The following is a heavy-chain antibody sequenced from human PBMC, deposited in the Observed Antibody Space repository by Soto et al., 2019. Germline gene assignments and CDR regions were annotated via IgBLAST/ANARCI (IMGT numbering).Heavy chain of an antibody. Sequence: EVQLLESGGGFVQPGKSLRLSCAASGFTFSLSAMSWVRQAPGRGLDWVSSLSGGGSTTDYADSVKGRFTISRDNSKNTVHLQMNSLRAEDTAVYHCAKGPEYDILTGCDYWGQGALVTVSS. J-gene: IGHJ4*02. CDR2: LSGGGSTT. CDR3: AKGPEYDILTGCDY. CDR1: GFTFSLSA. D-gene: IGHD3-9*01. V-gene: IGHV3-23*01.